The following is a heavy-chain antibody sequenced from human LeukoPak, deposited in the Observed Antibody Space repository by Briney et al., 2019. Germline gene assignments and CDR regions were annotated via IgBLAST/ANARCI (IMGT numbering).Heavy chain of an antibody. CDR2: ISTYNGNI. Sequence: AAVKVSCKASGYRLTSYGISWVRQAPGQGLEWMGWISTYNGNINYAQKFQDRVTMTTDTSTSTAYMALRSLRSDDTAVYYRARYSVSYSSSWHYYFDYWGQGTLVTVSS. V-gene: IGHV1-18*01. J-gene: IGHJ4*02. CDR3: ARYSVSYSSSWHYYFDY. CDR1: GYRLTSYG. D-gene: IGHD6-13*01.